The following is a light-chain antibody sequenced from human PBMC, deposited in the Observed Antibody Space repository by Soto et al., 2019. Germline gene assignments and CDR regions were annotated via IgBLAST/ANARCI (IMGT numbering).Light chain of an antibody. J-gene: IGKJ4*01. CDR1: QSVSSN. V-gene: IGKV3-15*01. CDR2: GVS. CDR3: QQYDNWPLT. Sequence: EIVMTQSPATLPVSPGERATLSCRASQSVSSNLAWYQQKPGQAPRFLIYGVSTRATGIPARFSGSGSGTEFTLTISSLQSEDFAVYYCQQYDNWPLTLGGGTKVDIK.